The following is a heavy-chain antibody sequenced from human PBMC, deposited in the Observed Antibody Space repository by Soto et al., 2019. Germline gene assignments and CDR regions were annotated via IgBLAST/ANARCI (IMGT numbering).Heavy chain of an antibody. CDR3: ARDDPYRSGPHPDDITFDF. Sequence: GGSLRLSCAASGFTFSTYLMNWVRLVPGKGLEWVSLIYGDGSGSKYADSVKGRFTTSRDNAKNTLFLQMNSLRVEDTAVYYCARDDPYRSGPHPDDITFDFWGRGTVVTVS. CDR2: IYGDGSGS. V-gene: IGHV3-74*01. CDR1: GFTFSTYL. J-gene: IGHJ3*01. D-gene: IGHD6-19*01.